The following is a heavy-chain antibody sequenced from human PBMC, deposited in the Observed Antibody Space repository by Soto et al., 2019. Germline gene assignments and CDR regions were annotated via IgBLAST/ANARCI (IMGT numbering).Heavy chain of an antibody. Sequence: GGSLRLSCAASGFTFSSHTMNWVRQAPGKGLEWISYITSTSITKNYADSVKGRFTISRDNANNSLYLQMNSLRDEDTAVYYCARRITMVRGPYYYYAMDVWGQGTTVTVSS. CDR1: GFTFSSHT. D-gene: IGHD3-10*01. V-gene: IGHV3-48*02. CDR2: ITSTSITK. J-gene: IGHJ6*02. CDR3: ARRITMVRGPYYYYAMDV.